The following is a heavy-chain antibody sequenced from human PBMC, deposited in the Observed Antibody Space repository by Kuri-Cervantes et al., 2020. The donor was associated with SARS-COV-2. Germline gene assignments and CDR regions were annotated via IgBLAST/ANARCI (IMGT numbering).Heavy chain of an antibody. CDR1: GFTFDDYA. V-gene: IGHV3-9*01. CDR3: ARDAGYSSSWYLYYYYYMDV. J-gene: IGHJ6*03. D-gene: IGHD6-13*01. Sequence: SLKISCVASGFTFDDYAMHWVRQAPGKGLEWVSGISWNSGSIGYADSVKGRFTISRENAKNSLYLQMNSLRAEDTAVYYCARDAGYSSSWYLYYYYYMDVWGKGTTVTVSS. CDR2: ISWNSGSI.